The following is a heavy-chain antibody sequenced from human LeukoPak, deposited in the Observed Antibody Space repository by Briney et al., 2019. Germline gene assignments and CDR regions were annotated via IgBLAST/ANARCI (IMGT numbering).Heavy chain of an antibody. CDR1: GGSISSHY. Sequence: SETLSLTCTVSGGSISSHYWSWIRQPPGKGLEWIGYIYYSGTTNYNPSLKSRVTISVDTSKNQFSLKLSSVTAADTAVYYCASLSSTNYWGQGTLVTVSS. D-gene: IGHD6-13*01. CDR2: IYYSGTT. V-gene: IGHV4-59*11. J-gene: IGHJ4*02. CDR3: ASLSSTNY.